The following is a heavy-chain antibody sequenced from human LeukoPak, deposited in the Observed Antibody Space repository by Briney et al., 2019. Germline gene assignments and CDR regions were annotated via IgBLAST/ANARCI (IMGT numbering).Heavy chain of an antibody. CDR1: GFTFSSYG. CDR3: AKLLRYFDWLFSNDAFDI. D-gene: IGHD3-9*01. J-gene: IGHJ3*02. CDR2: ISGSGGST. V-gene: IGHV3-23*01. Sequence: GGSLRLSCAASGFTFSSYGMSWVRQAPGKGLEWVSAISGSGGSTYYADSVKGRFTISRDNSKNTLYLQMNSLRAEDTAVYYCAKLLRYFDWLFSNDAFDIWGQGTMVTVSS.